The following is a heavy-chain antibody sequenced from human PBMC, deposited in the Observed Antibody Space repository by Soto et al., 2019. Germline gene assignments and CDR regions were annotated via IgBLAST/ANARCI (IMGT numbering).Heavy chain of an antibody. J-gene: IGHJ6*02. V-gene: IGHV3-11*01. CDR1: GFTFSDYY. D-gene: IGHD3-3*01. CDR2: ISSIGSTI. CDR3: ASSNYDFGGYYYGMDV. Sequence: PGGSLSLSCAASGFTFSDYYMSWIRQAPGKGLEWVSYISSIGSTIYYADSVKGRFTISRDNAKNSLYLQMNSLRAEDTAVYYCASSNYDFGGYYYGMDVWGQGATVTVSS.